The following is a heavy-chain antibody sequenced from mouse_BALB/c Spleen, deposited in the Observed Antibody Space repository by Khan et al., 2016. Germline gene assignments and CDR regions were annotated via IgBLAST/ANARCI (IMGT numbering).Heavy chain of an antibody. CDR3: ARRGPRYYYGSSYDY. Sequence: VQLKESGAELVKPGASVKLSCTASGFNIKDTYMHWVKQRPEQGLEWIGRNDPANGNSKYDPKFQGKATIIVDKSSNTAYLQLSSLTSEDTAVYYSARRGPRYYYGSSYDYWGQGTTLTVSS. V-gene: IGHV14-3*02. D-gene: IGHD1-1*01. CDR2: NDPANGNS. J-gene: IGHJ2*01. CDR1: GFNIKDTY.